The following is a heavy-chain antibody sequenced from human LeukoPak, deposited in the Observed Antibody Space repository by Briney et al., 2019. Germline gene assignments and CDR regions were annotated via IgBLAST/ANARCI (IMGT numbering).Heavy chain of an antibody. CDR1: GFTFSSYA. CDR2: ISGSGGST. J-gene: IGHJ4*02. CDR3: ARVIVGATYFDY. V-gene: IGHV3-23*01. D-gene: IGHD1-26*01. Sequence: GGSLRLSCAASGFTSGFTFSSYAMSWVRQAPGKGLEWVSTISGSGGSTYYADSVKGRFTISRDNAKNSLYLQMNSLRAEDTAVYYCARVIVGATYFDYWGQGTLVTVSS.